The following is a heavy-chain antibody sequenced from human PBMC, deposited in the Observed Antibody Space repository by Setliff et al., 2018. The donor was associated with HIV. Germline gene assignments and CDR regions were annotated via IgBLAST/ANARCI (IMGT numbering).Heavy chain of an antibody. CDR1: GFRVTDTY. CDR3: AKTREINNFWSGIDY. V-gene: IGHV3-11*01. Sequence: PGGSLRLSCEASGFRVTDTYMAWVRQAPGKGLEWVSSISSSGNTRYYADSVKGRFTISRDNSKNTLSLQMNSLRAEDTAVYYCAKTREINNFWSGIDYWGQGTLVTVSS. J-gene: IGHJ4*02. CDR2: ISSSGNTR. D-gene: IGHD3-3*01.